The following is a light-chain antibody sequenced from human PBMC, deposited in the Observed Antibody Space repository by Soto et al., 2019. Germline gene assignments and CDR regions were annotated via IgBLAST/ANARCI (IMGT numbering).Light chain of an antibody. V-gene: IGKV3-11*01. CDR3: QQRRVWPLT. CDR1: QSVSNY. Sequence: LTQSPAILSLSPGERATLFCRASQSVSNYLAWYQQRPGQAPRLLIYDSSNRATGIPARFTASGSGTDFTLTISSLEPEDFAVYYCQQRRVWPLTFGGGTKVEIK. CDR2: DSS. J-gene: IGKJ4*01.